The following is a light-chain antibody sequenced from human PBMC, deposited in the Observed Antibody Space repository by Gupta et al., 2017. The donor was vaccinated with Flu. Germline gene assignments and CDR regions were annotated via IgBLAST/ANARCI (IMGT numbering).Light chain of an antibody. J-gene: IGKJ4*01. Sequence: LGERATINCKSSQGGLYDSTEKDYLSWYQQKPGQPPKPLISWATTRESGVPDRFSASGSGTDFTLTIASLQAEDVAVYYCQQYDDVPFTFGGGTKVEIK. CDR2: WAT. CDR1: QGGLYDSTEKDY. V-gene: IGKV4-1*01. CDR3: QQYDDVPFT.